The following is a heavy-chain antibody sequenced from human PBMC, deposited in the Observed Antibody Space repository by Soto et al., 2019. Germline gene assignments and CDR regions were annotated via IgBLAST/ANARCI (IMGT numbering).Heavy chain of an antibody. Sequence: SCAASGCTFSSYGMHWVRQAPGKGLEWVAVIWYDGSNKYYADSVKGRFTISRDNSKNTLYLQMNSLRAEDTAVYYCARERIVVVPAAQNAYYYYYGMDVWGQGTTVTVSS. CDR3: ARERIVVVPAAQNAYYYYYGMDV. J-gene: IGHJ6*02. D-gene: IGHD2-2*01. CDR1: GCTFSSYG. CDR2: IWYDGSNK. V-gene: IGHV3-33*01.